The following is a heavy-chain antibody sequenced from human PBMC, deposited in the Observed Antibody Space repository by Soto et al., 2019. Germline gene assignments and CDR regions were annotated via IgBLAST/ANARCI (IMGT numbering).Heavy chain of an antibody. CDR1: GFTFSSYA. D-gene: IGHD2-15*01. CDR2: ISGSGGST. V-gene: IGHV3-23*01. Sequence: ESGGGLVQPGGSLRLSCAASGFTFSSYAMSWVRQAPGKGLEWVSAISGSGGSTHYADSVKGRFTISRDKSKNMLYLQMNSLRAEDTAVYYCAKVGGYCSGGSCYANFDYWGQGTLVTVSS. CDR3: AKVGGYCSGGSCYANFDY. J-gene: IGHJ4*02.